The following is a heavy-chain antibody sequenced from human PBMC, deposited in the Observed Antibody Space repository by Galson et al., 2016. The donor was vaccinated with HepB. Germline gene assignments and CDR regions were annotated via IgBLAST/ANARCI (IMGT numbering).Heavy chain of an antibody. CDR3: ARVEYASATGANRFDY. Sequence: SLKVSCKASGYTFTSYDIHWVRQATGQGLEWMGWMNPNSGNTGYAQNFQGRVTLTRSTSKSTVYMELSSLRSEDMAMYYCARVEYASATGANRFDYWGQGTLVTVSS. CDR2: MNPNSGNT. D-gene: IGHD2-2*01. CDR1: GYTFTSYD. V-gene: IGHV1-8*02. J-gene: IGHJ4*02.